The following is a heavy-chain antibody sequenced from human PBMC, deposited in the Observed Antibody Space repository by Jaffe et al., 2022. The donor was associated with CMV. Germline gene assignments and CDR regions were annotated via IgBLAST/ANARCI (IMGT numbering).Heavy chain of an antibody. J-gene: IGHJ6*03. Sequence: QVQLVQSGAEVKKPGASVKVSCKASGYTFTSYAMHWVRQAPGQRLEWMGWINAGNGNTKYSQKFQGRVTITRDTSASTAYMELSSLRSEDTAVYYCARRGELRGNYYYYYMDVWGKGTTVTVSS. CDR3: ARRGELRGNYYYYYMDV. CDR1: GYTFTSYA. V-gene: IGHV1-3*01. D-gene: IGHD1-26*01. CDR2: INAGNGNT.